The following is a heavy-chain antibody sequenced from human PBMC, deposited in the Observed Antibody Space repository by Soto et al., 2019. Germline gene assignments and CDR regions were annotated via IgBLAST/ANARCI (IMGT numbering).Heavy chain of an antibody. CDR2: IWYDGSNK. J-gene: IGHJ4*02. V-gene: IGHV3-33*01. D-gene: IGHD6-19*01. Sequence: GGSLRLSCAASGFTFSSYGMHWVRQAPGKGLEWVAVIWYDGSNKYYADSVKGRFTISRDNSKNTLYLQMNSLRAEDTAVYYCARDPTIRSSGWSIDYWGQGTLVTVSS. CDR3: ARDPTIRSSGWSIDY. CDR1: GFTFSSYG.